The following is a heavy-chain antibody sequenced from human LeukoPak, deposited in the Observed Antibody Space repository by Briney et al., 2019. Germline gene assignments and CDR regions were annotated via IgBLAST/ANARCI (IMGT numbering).Heavy chain of an antibody. CDR1: GGSFSGYY. J-gene: IGHJ4*02. D-gene: IGHD3-10*01. V-gene: IGHV4-34*01. Sequence: PSETLSLTCAVYGGSFSGYYWSWIRQPPGKGLEWIGEINHSGSTNYNPSLKRGGIISVDTSKNQFSLKLSSVTAANKAVYYCERLPKKYYYGSGRNLGPAYYFDYWGQGTLVTVSS. CDR2: INHSGST. CDR3: ERLPKKYYYGSGRNLGPAYYFDY.